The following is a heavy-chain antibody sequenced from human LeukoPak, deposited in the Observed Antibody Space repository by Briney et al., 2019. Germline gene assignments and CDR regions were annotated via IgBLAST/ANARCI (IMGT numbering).Heavy chain of an antibody. CDR2: ISGSGGST. CDR3: AKHVVRIEGYFDY. V-gene: IGHV3-23*01. D-gene: IGHD2-21*01. Sequence: PGGSLRLSCAASGFTFSSYAMSWVRHAPGKGLEWVSAISGSGGSTYYADSVKGRFTISRDNSKNTLYLQMNSLRAEDTAVYYCAKHVVRIEGYFDYWGQGTLVTVSS. J-gene: IGHJ4*02. CDR1: GFTFSSYA.